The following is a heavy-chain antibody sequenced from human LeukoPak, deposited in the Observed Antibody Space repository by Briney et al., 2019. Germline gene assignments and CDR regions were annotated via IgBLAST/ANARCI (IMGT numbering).Heavy chain of an antibody. V-gene: IGHV4-59*01. J-gene: IGHJ4*02. Sequence: SETLSLTCTVSGGSISPYYWSWIRQPPGKGLEWIGYIYSYGSTNYNPPLKSRVTISVDTSKNQFSLRLTSVTAADTAVYYCAKDGPTGPWGQGTLVTVSS. CDR1: GGSISPYY. CDR3: AKDGPTGP. CDR2: IYSYGST. D-gene: IGHD1-26*01.